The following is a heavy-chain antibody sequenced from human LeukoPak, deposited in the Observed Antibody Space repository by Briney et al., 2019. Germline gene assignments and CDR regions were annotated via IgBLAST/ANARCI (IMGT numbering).Heavy chain of an antibody. Sequence: GGSLRLSCAASGFTFSSYIMNWVRQAPGKGLEWVSSISSSSSYIYYADSVKGRFTISRDNSKNTLYLQMNSLRAEDTAVYYCAKDHGGHLFDYWGQGTLVTISS. CDR2: ISSSSSYI. V-gene: IGHV3-21*01. J-gene: IGHJ4*02. CDR1: GFTFSSYI. CDR3: AKDHGGHLFDY. D-gene: IGHD4-23*01.